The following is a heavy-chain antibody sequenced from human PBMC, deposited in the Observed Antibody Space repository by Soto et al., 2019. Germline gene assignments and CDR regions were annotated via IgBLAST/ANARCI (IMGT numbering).Heavy chain of an antibody. V-gene: IGHV1-46*01. D-gene: IGHD4-17*01. CDR3: ARSDGDYGARS. J-gene: IGHJ4*02. CDR2: INPSGGST. Sequence: ASVKVSCKASGYTFTSYYMHWVRQAPGQGLEWMGIINPSGGSTSYAQKFQGRVTMTRDTSTSTVYMELSGLRSEDTAVYYCARSDGDYGARSWGQGTLVTVSS. CDR1: GYTFTSYY.